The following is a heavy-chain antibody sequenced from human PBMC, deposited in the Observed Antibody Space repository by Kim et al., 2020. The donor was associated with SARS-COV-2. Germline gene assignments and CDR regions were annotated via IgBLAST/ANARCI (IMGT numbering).Heavy chain of an antibody. J-gene: IGHJ4*02. V-gene: IGHV4-34*01. CDR1: GGSFSGYY. CDR3: ARALAWIRSPCALFDS. CDR2: INQIGTT. D-gene: IGHD5-12*01. Sequence: SETLSLTCAVYGGSFSGYYWTWIRQPPGKGLEWIGEINQIGTTTYNPSLKSRVSLSVDTSKNQFSLNLTSVTAADTAVYYCARALAWIRSPCALFDSWGQGTLVTVSS.